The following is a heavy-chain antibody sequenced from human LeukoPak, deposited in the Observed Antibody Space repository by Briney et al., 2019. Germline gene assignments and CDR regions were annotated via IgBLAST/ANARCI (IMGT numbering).Heavy chain of an antibody. Sequence: PGGSLRLSCAASGFSFSAYWMTWVRQAPGTGLDWVANINPAGSETYYVDPVKGRFSISRDNAKNLVYLQMNSLRAEDTAVYHCARFGYVAAVDVWGQGTPVTVSS. CDR1: GFSFSAYW. D-gene: IGHD2-15*01. CDR2: INPAGSET. J-gene: IGHJ4*02. V-gene: IGHV3-7*01. CDR3: ARFGYVAAVDV.